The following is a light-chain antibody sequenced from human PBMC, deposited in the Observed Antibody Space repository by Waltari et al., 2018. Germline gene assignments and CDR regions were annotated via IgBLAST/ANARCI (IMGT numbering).Light chain of an antibody. CDR2: GAS. V-gene: IGKV3-15*01. CDR1: QTISSN. J-gene: IGKJ1*01. Sequence: ETVMTQSPVTLSVSPGERATLSCRASQTISSNLDWYQQKPGQAPRLLIYGASTRATGIPARFSGSGSGTEFTLTISSLQSEDFAVYYCQQYNNWPPGTFGPGTKVEIK. CDR3: QQYNNWPPGT.